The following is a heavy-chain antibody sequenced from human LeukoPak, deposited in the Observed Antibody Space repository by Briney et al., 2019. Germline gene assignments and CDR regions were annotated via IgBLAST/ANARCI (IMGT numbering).Heavy chain of an antibody. CDR1: GGTFSSYA. Sequence: ASVKVSCKASGGTFSSYAISWVRQAPGQGLERMGGIIPIFGTANYAQKFQGRVTITADESTSTAYMELSSLRSEDTAVYYCARAKVATFSSSWYWFDPWGQGTLVTVSS. CDR3: ARAKVATFSSSWYWFDP. D-gene: IGHD6-13*01. CDR2: IIPIFGTA. J-gene: IGHJ5*02. V-gene: IGHV1-69*01.